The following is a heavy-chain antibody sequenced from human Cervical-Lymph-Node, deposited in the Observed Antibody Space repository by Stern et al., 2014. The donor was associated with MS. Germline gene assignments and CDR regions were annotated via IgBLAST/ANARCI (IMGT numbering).Heavy chain of an antibody. V-gene: IGHV1-3*01. Sequence: VQLVQSGAEVKKPGASVKVSCKASGYTFTSYSMHWVRQAPGQRPEWMGWINAGNGKTKYSQKFQGRVTITRDTSASTDYMELRRLRSEDPAVYYCARGNYRQYYFYGMDVWGQGTVVTVSS. D-gene: IGHD5-24*01. J-gene: IGHJ6*02. CDR3: ARGNYRQYYFYGMDV. CDR2: INAGNGKT. CDR1: GYTFTSYS.